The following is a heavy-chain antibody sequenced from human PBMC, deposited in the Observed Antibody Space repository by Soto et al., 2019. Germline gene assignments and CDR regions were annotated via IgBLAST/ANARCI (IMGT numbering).Heavy chain of an antibody. J-gene: IGHJ4*02. CDR1: GDSVSNNSAS. Sequence: SQTLSLTCAISGDSVSNNSASWGWFRQSPSRGLEWLGRTYYRSKWSSDYAISVTGRITINPDTSKNQFSLHLNSVTPGDTAVYYCVRMHGSNWYFDYWGQGTLVTVSS. CDR2: TYYRSKWSS. CDR3: VRMHGSNWYFDY. D-gene: IGHD6-13*01. V-gene: IGHV6-1*01.